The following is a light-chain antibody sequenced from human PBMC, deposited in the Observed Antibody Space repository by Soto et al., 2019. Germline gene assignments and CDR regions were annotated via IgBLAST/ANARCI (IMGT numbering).Light chain of an antibody. J-gene: IGKJ1*01. CDR3: QQDNDYSWT. V-gene: IGKV1-5*03. CDR2: KAS. Sequence: IQMTQSPSTLSASVGDRVAITCRASQSIGIWLAWYQKKPGKAPRFLIYKASTLQTGVTSRFSGSGSGTEFTLTISSLQPDDFATYYCQQDNDYSWTFGQGTKVEIK. CDR1: QSIGIW.